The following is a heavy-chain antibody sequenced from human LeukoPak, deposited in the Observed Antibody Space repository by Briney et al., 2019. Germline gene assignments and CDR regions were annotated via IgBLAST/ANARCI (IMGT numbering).Heavy chain of an antibody. D-gene: IGHD6-13*01. Sequence: QSGGSLRLSCAASGFTFSSYAMSWVRQAPGKGLEWVSAISGSGGSTYYADSVKGRFTISRDNSKNTLYLQMNSLRAEDTAVYYCAIRRAAAAGTPHYWGQGTLVTVSS. J-gene: IGHJ4*02. V-gene: IGHV3-23*01. CDR1: GFTFSSYA. CDR2: ISGSGGST. CDR3: AIRRAAAAGTPHY.